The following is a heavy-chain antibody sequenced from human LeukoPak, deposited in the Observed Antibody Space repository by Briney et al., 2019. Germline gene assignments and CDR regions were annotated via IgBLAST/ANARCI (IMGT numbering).Heavy chain of an antibody. CDR2: MNPYSGNT. CDR3: ARAKDNWLDP. J-gene: IGHJ5*02. V-gene: IGHV1-8*01. Sequence: ASVTVSCKTSGYTFTSYDVNWVRQATGQGLEWMGWMNPYSGNTGYAQKFQGRVTLTRNTSLTTAYMELSGLTSEDTAVYYCARAKDNWLDPWGQGTLVTVPS. CDR1: GYTFTSYD.